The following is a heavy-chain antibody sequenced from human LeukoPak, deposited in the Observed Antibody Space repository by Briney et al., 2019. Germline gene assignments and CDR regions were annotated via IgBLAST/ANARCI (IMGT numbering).Heavy chain of an antibody. V-gene: IGHV4-38-2*02. Sequence: TSETLSLTCTVSGYSISSGYYWAWIRQPPGKGLEWIGSIYRSGSTYYNPSLKSRVTISVDTSKNQFSLKLSSVTAADAAVYYCVRARDIAVSWFGALLSSETYFDYWGQGTLVTVSS. CDR3: VRARDIAVSWFGALLSSETYFDY. J-gene: IGHJ4*02. D-gene: IGHD3-10*01. CDR2: IYRSGST. CDR1: GYSISSGYY.